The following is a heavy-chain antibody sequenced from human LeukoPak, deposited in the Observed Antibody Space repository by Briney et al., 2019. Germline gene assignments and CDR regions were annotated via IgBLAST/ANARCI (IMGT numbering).Heavy chain of an antibody. J-gene: IGHJ3*01. CDR3: ARDLASGNHPDGFDV. D-gene: IGHD1-14*01. CDR2: MLYDGSGI. CDR1: GFSLRLYG. Sequence: GGSLRLSCAASGFSLRLYGMHWVRQAPGKGLEWVALMLYDGSGIYYADSVKGRFSVSRDNSNYMFYLQMTSLRAEDSAVYYCARDLASGNHPDGFDVWAQGTLVTVSS. V-gene: IGHV3-33*05.